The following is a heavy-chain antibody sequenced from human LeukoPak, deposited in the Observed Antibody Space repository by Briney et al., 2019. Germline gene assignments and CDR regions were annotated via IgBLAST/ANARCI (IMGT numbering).Heavy chain of an antibody. CDR1: GGTFSGYY. J-gene: IGHJ3*02. D-gene: IGHD6-13*01. CDR3: ARGAVKQQLVGTKRKFGAFDI. Sequence: SVSLSLTCAVYGGTFSGYYWSWIRQPPGKGLEWIGEIYHSGSPNYNPSLKSRVTISVDTSKDQFSLKLSSVTAADTAVYYCARGAVKQQLVGTKRKFGAFDIWGQGTIVTVSS. CDR2: IYHSGSP. V-gene: IGHV4-34*01.